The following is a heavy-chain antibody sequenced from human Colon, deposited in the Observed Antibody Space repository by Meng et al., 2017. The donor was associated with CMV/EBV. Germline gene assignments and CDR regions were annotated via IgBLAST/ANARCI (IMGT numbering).Heavy chain of an antibody. CDR2: ITSTSTYK. CDR1: GFTFSAYI. CDR3: ARDPTGVSWYGWFDP. J-gene: IGHJ5*02. D-gene: IGHD6-13*01. V-gene: IGHV3-21*04. Sequence: GGSLRLSCAASGFTFSAYIMNWVRQAPGKGLERVSSITSTSTYKFYADSVRGRFTISRDNSRNFLYQQMNSLRVEDTASYYCARDPTGVSWYGWFDPWGQGTLVTVSS.